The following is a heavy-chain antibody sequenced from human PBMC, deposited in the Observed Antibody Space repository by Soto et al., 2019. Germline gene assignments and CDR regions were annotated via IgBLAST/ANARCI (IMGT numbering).Heavy chain of an antibody. CDR3: AREAVGANDGFDI. CDR1: GFTFSSSG. J-gene: IGHJ3*02. CDR2: IWYDGSNK. D-gene: IGHD1-26*01. Sequence: QVQLVESGGGVVQPGRSLRLSCAASGFTFSSSGMHWVRQAPGKGLERVAVIWYDGSNKYYADSVKGRFTISRDNSKNTLYLQMNSLRADDTAVYYCAREAVGANDGFDIWGQGTMVTVSS. V-gene: IGHV3-33*01.